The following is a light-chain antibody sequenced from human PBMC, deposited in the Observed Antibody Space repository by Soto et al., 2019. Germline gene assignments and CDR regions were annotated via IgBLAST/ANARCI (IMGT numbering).Light chain of an antibody. CDR1: SSDIGGYDY. J-gene: IGLJ2*01. V-gene: IGLV2-14*01. Sequence: QSARTQPASGSRSPGQSITISCTGSSSDIGGYDYVSWYQQHPGKAPKLIIYDVTNRPSGVSNRFSGSKSGNTASLTISGLQAEDESYYYCSSYTTISTLVIFGGGTQLTFL. CDR2: DVT. CDR3: SSYTTISTLVI.